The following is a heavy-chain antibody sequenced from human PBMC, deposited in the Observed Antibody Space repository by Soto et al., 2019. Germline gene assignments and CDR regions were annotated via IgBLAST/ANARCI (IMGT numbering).Heavy chain of an antibody. CDR1: GYTFTAYY. V-gene: IGHV1-2*04. Sequence: ASVKVSCKASGYTFTAYYIHWVRQAPGQGLEWMGWINPNSGGTNYEQKSQGWVTMTRDTSISTAYMDLSRLRSDDTAVYYCARGFSGRTFDIWGQGTMVTVSS. CDR2: INPNSGGT. J-gene: IGHJ3*02. D-gene: IGHD6-25*01. CDR3: ARGFSGRTFDI.